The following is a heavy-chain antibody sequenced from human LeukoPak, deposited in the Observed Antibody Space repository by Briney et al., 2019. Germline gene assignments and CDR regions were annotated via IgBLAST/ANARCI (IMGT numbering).Heavy chain of an antibody. V-gene: IGHV4-59*01. CDR3: ARGTARFDP. Sequence: SETLSLTYTVSGGSISSYYWSWIRQPPGKGLEWIGYIYYSGSTNYNPSLKSRVTISVDTSKNQFSLKLSSVTAADTAVYYCARGTARFDPWGQGTLVTVSS. CDR2: IYYSGST. D-gene: IGHD6-25*01. CDR1: GGSISSYY. J-gene: IGHJ5*02.